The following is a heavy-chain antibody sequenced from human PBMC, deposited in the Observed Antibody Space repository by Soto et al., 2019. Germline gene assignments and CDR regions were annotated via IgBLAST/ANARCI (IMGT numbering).Heavy chain of an antibody. Sequence: SETLSLTCDVSGYSISNGYHWGWIRQPPGKGLEWIGSIYHSGTTYYNPSLKSRVTISVDTSKNHFSLKLSSVTAADTAVYYCARATYDSLDYWGQGTLVTVSS. CDR3: ARATYDSLDY. V-gene: IGHV4-38-2*01. CDR1: GYSISNGYH. CDR2: IYHSGTT. D-gene: IGHD3-9*01. J-gene: IGHJ4*02.